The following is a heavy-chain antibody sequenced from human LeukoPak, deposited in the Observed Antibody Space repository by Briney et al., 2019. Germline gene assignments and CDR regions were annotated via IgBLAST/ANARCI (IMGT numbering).Heavy chain of an antibody. CDR3: ARDGVTMVRGVIRAHNWFDP. CDR1: GGSISSYY. Sequence: PSETLSLTCTVSGGSISSYYWSWIRQPAGKGPEWIGRIYTSGSTNYNPSLKSRVTMSVDTSKNQFSLKLSSVTAADTAVYYCARDGVTMVRGVIRAHNWFDPWGQGTLVTVSS. J-gene: IGHJ5*02. V-gene: IGHV4-4*07. D-gene: IGHD3-10*01. CDR2: IYTSGST.